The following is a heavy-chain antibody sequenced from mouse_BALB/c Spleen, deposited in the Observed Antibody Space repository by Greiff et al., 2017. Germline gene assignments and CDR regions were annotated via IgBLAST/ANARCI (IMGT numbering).Heavy chain of an antibody. CDR2: ISSGSSTI. V-gene: IGHV5-17*02. J-gene: IGHJ2*01. D-gene: IGHD1-1*01. CDR3: ARGDYGRDY. Sequence: EVKLVESGGGLVQPGGSRKLSCAASGFTFSSFGMHWVRQAPEKGLEWVAYISSGSSTIYYADTVKGRFTISRDNPKNTLFLQMTSLRSEDTAMYYCARGDYGRDYWGQGTTLTVSS. CDR1: GFTFSSFG.